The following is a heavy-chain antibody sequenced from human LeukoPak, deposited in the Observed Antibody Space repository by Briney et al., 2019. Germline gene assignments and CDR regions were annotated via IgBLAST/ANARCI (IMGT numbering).Heavy chain of an antibody. CDR1: GFTFSSYA. D-gene: IGHD1-14*01. J-gene: IGHJ6*02. V-gene: IGHV3-23*01. Sequence: GGSLRLSCAASGFTFSSYAMSWVRQAPGKGLEWVSAISGSGGSTYYADSVKGRFTISRDNSKNTLYLQMNSQRAEDTAVYYCAKATTTPYYYYGMDVWGQGTTVTVSS. CDR3: AKATTTPYYYYGMDV. CDR2: ISGSGGST.